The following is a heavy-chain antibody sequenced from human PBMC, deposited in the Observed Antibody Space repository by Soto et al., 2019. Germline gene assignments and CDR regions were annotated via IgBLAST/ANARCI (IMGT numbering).Heavy chain of an antibody. J-gene: IGHJ4*02. CDR3: ARAGTMVRGFDC. Sequence: QVQLVESGGGAVQPGRSLRLSCAASGFTFSSYGMNWVRQAPGKGLEWVALIWYDGSNKYYVDSVKGRFSISRDNSKNTLYLQMNSLRTEDTAVYYCARAGTMVRGFDCWGQGTLVTVSS. CDR2: IWYDGSNK. D-gene: IGHD3-10*01. CDR1: GFTFSSYG. V-gene: IGHV3-33*01.